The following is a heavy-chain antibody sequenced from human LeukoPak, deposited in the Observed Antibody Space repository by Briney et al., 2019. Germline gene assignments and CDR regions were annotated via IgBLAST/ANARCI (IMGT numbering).Heavy chain of an antibody. CDR2: IKQDGSEK. J-gene: IGHJ4*02. Sequence: GALRLSCVASGFTFSNYWMTWVRQAPGKGLEWVANIKQDGSEKYYVDSVKGRFTISRDNAKNSLYLQMYSLRAEDTAVYYCARDRYCSSNWGQGTLVTVSS. CDR3: ARDRYCSSN. CDR1: GFTFSNYW. V-gene: IGHV3-7*01. D-gene: IGHD2-2*01.